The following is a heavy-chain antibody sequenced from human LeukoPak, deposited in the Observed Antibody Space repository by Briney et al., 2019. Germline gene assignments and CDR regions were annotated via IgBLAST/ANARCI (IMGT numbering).Heavy chain of an antibody. V-gene: IGHV1-8*01. CDR1: GYTFTSYD. D-gene: IGHD3-22*01. Sequence: GASVKVSCKTSGYTFTSYDINWVRQATGQGLEWMRGMDGSSGKTAYAQKFLGRVTITRNTSISTAYMELSSLTSEDTAVYYCARLYYYASSGYDALDIWGQGTMVTVSS. CDR2: MDGSSGKT. CDR3: ARLYYYASSGYDALDI. J-gene: IGHJ3*02.